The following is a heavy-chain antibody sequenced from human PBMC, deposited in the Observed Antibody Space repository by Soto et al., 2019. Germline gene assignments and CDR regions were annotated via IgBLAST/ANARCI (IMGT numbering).Heavy chain of an antibody. CDR2: IWYDGSDK. CDR1: GFTFSSFG. Sequence: RGSLRLSSAAAGFTFSSFGMHWLRQAPCKGLERVAVIWYDGSDKYYADSVKGRFTISRDNAKNTLYLQMNSLRAEDTAVYYCARDPSSSWYYFDFWGRGTLVTVSS. CDR3: ARDPSSSWYYFDF. D-gene: IGHD6-13*01. J-gene: IGHJ2*01. V-gene: IGHV3-33*01.